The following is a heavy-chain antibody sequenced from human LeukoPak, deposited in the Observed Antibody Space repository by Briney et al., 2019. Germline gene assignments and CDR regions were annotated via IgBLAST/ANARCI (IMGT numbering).Heavy chain of an antibody. D-gene: IGHD5-24*01. V-gene: IGHV3-33*01. J-gene: IGHJ4*02. CDR3: VRDRGALQYFDY. CDR2: IWYDGSNK. CDR1: GFTFRNHG. Sequence: GRSLRLSCAASGFTFRNHGMHWLRQAPGKGLEWVAIIWYDGSNKYYADSLNGRFTISRDNSKNTLYLQMNNLRDDDTAVYYCVRDRGALQYFDYWGQGTLVTVSS.